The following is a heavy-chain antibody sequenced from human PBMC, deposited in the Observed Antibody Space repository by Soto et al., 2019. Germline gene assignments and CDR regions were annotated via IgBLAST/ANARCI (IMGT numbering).Heavy chain of an antibody. D-gene: IGHD2-15*01. CDR3: ARGDREDTAVVIGVRPGEYGVDV. CDR1: GFTFSNYA. CDR2: ISYNGGNR. J-gene: IGHJ6*02. V-gene: IGHV3-30*04. Sequence: QVQLVESGGGVVQPGRSLRLSCPASGFTFSNYAMHWVRQAPGKGLECVAVISYNGGNRFYRDYVKGRFTISRDNSKNTVHLQIDSLRYGDAAVYYCARGDREDTAVVIGVRPGEYGVDVWGQGTTVTVSS.